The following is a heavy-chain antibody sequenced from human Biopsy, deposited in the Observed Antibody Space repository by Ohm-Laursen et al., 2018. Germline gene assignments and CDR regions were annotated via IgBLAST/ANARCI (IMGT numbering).Heavy chain of an antibody. D-gene: IGHD2-21*02. CDR2: IIPGFDRP. V-gene: IGHV1-69*06. Sequence: GSSVKVSCKASGGTFSRLALSWVRQAPGQGLEWMGGIIPGFDRPNYARRFQGRVSITADKSTNTVYMDVSSLRSEDTAVYWCAADSENCGGDCYIYWGQGTQDTVSS. J-gene: IGHJ4*02. CDR3: AADSENCGGDCYIY. CDR1: GGTFSRLA.